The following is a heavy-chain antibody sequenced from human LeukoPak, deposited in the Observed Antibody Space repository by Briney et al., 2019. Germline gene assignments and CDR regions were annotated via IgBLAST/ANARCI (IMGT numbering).Heavy chain of an antibody. Sequence: GASVKVSCKASGGTFSSYAISWVRQAPGQGLEWMGRIIPIFGTANYAQKLQGRVTMTTDTSTSTAYMELRSLRSDDTAVYYCARDLGTMIVAWGRGTLVTVSS. J-gene: IGHJ4*02. CDR2: IIPIFGTA. CDR1: GGTFSSYA. CDR3: ARDLGTMIVA. D-gene: IGHD3-22*01. V-gene: IGHV1-69*05.